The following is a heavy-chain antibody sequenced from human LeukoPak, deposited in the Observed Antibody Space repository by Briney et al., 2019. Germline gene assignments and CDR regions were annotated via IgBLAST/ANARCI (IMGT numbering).Heavy chain of an antibody. CDR3: ARLGPHGDYGDY. CDR1: GGSISSSRYS. J-gene: IGHJ4*02. CDR2: IYYSGST. Sequence: SETLSLTCTVSGGSISSSRYSWGWIRQPPGKGLEWIGSIYYSGSTYYNPSLKSRVTISVDTSKNQFSLKLSSVTAADTAVYYCARLGPHGDYGDYWGQGTLVTVSS. D-gene: IGHD4-17*01. V-gene: IGHV4-39*01.